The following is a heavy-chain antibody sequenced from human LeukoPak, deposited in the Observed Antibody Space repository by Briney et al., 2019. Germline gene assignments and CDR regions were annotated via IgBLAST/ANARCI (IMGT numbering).Heavy chain of an antibody. D-gene: IGHD3-9*01. CDR1: GYTFTGYY. V-gene: IGHV1-2*02. CDR3: ARDPDYDILTGYLLDYYYYYMDV. J-gene: IGHJ6*03. CDR2: INPNSGGT. Sequence: ASVKVSCKASGYTFTGYYMHWVRQAPGQGLEWMGWINPNSGGTNYVQKFQGRVTMTRDTSISTAYMELSRLRSDDTAVYYCARDPDYDILTGYLLDYYYYYMDVWGKGTTVTVSS.